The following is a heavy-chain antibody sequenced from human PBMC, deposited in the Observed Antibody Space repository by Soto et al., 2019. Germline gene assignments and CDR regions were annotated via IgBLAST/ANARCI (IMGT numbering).Heavy chain of an antibody. CDR3: ARGYPLNWNFSRASFYYYMDV. CDR1: GGSFSGYY. CDR2: INHSGST. V-gene: IGHV4-34*01. J-gene: IGHJ6*03. Sequence: SETLSLTCAVYGGSFSGYYWSWIRQPPGKGLEWIGEINHSGSTNYNPSLKSRVTISADTSKNQFSLKLSSVTAADTAVYYCARGYPLNWNFSRASFYYYMDVWGKGTTVTVSS. D-gene: IGHD1-7*01.